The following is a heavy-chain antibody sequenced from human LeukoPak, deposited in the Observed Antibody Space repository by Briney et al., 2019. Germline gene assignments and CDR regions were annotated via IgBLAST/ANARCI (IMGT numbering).Heavy chain of an antibody. CDR2: IYYSGST. CDR3: ARWRSSCYFDY. J-gene: IGHJ4*02. Sequence: SSETLSLTCTVSGGYISSYYWSWIRQPPGKGLEWIGYIYYSGSTNYNPSLKSRVTISVDTSKNQFSLKLSSVTAADTAVYYCARWRSSCYFDYWGQGTLVTVSS. D-gene: IGHD3-16*01. CDR1: GGYISSYY. V-gene: IGHV4-59*08.